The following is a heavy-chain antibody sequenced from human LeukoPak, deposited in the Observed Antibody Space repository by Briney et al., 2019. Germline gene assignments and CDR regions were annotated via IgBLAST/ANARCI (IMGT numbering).Heavy chain of an antibody. CDR2: ISYDGSNK. V-gene: IGHV3-30-3*01. Sequence: GGSLRLSCAASGFTFSSYAMHWVCQAPGKGLEWVAVISYDGSNKYYADSVKGRFTISRDNSKNTLYLQMNSLRAEDTAVYYCARDANTYGDYVGYFDYWGQGTLVTVSS. J-gene: IGHJ4*02. D-gene: IGHD4-17*01. CDR1: GFTFSSYA. CDR3: ARDANTYGDYVGYFDY.